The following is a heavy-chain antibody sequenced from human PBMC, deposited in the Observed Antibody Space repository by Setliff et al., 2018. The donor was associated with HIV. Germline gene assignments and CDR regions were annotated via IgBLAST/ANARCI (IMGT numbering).Heavy chain of an antibody. CDR1: RSTFNSHT. V-gene: IGHV1-69*02. J-gene: IGHJ6*03. D-gene: IGHD3-3*01. CDR3: VRGVQSPPHYSYYYMDV. Sequence: SVKVSCKASRSTFNSHTINWVRQAPGQGLDWMGRIIPILGVANYAQRFQGKVTIAADKSTSTAYMELTSLRFDDTAMYYCVRGVQSPPHYSYYYMDVWGEGTMVTVSS. CDR2: IIPILGVA.